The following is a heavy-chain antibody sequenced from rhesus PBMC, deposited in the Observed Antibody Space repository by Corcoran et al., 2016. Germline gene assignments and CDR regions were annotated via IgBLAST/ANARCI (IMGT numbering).Heavy chain of an antibody. CDR3: TRAPAAGGFDY. J-gene: IGHJ4*01. CDR2: NSPYNGNK. CDR1: GYSFTNYY. Sequence: QVQLVQSGAEIKQPGASVKLSCKASGYSFTNYYIHWVRQAPGQGLEWIGLNSPYNGNKVYAQNIQGRVTITTDTSTTTGYMELSSLRSEDTAVYYCTRAPAAGGFDYWGQGVPVTVSS. D-gene: IGHD6-25*01. V-gene: IGHV1-180*01.